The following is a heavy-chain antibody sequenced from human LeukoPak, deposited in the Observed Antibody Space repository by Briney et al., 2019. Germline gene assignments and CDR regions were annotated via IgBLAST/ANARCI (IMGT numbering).Heavy chain of an antibody. V-gene: IGHV3-30*02. CDR1: GLTFRTFG. CDR3: AKGGYYFDY. J-gene: IGHJ4*02. CDR2: IRFDGSNR. Sequence: PGGSLRLSCAASGLTFRTFGMHWVRQAPGKGLEWVAFIRFDGSNRYYAESLKGRFTISRDNSKNTLYLQMNSLRAEDTAIYFCAKGGYYFDYWGQGALVIVSS.